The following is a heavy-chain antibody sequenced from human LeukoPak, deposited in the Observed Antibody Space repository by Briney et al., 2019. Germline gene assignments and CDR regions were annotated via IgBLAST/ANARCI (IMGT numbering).Heavy chain of an antibody. D-gene: IGHD3-22*01. CDR2: FDPEDGET. J-gene: IGHJ3*02. CDR3: ATHTVVVITLGAFDI. V-gene: IGHV1-24*01. CDR1: GYTLTELS. Sequence: ASVKVSCKVSGYTLTELSMHWVRQAPGKGLEWMGGFDPEDGETIYAQKFQGRVTMTEDTSTDTAYMELSSLRSEDTAVYYCATHTVVVITLGAFDIWGQGTMVTVSS.